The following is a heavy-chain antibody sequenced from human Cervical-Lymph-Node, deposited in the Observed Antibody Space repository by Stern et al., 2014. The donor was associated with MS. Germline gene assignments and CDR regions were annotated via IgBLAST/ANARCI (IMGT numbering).Heavy chain of an antibody. CDR1: GYTLTELS. V-gene: IGHV1-24*01. Sequence: VQLVESGAEVKKPGASVKVSCKVSGYTLTELSIHWVRQAPGKGLEWMGGFDPEDGETIYAQKFQGRVSITEDTSTDTAYMELSSLRSEDTAVYYCATMVGATDDVFDYWGQGTLVTVSS. D-gene: IGHD1-26*01. CDR2: FDPEDGET. CDR3: ATMVGATDDVFDY. J-gene: IGHJ4*02.